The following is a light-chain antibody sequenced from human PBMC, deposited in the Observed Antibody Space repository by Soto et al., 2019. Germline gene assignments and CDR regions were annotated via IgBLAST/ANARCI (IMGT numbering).Light chain of an antibody. V-gene: IGKV1-39*01. CDR2: AAS. J-gene: IGKJ4*01. Sequence: DIQMTQSPSSLSASVGDRVTITCRASQSISSFLNWYQQKPGKAPKLLIYAASSLQSGVPLRFSGSRFGTDFTLTISSLQPEDFATYYCQQTYSTPLTFGGGTKVEIK. CDR3: QQTYSTPLT. CDR1: QSISSF.